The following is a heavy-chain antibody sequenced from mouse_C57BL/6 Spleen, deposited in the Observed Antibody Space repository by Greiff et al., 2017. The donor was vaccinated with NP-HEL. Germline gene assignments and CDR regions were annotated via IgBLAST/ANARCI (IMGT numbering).Heavy chain of an antibody. D-gene: IGHD1-1*01. CDR2: INPYNGGT. J-gene: IGHJ3*01. V-gene: IGHV1-19*01. CDR3: AIPPNYYGSSWFAY. CDR1: GYTFTDYY. Sequence: EVQLQESGPVLVKPGASVKMSCKASGYTFTDYYMNWVKQSHGKSLEWIGVINPYNGGTSYNQKFKGKATLTVDKSSSTAYMELNSLTSEDSAVYYCAIPPNYYGSSWFAYWGQGTLVTVSA.